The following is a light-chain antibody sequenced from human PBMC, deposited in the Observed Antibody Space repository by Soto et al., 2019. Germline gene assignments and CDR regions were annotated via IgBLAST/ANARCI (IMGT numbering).Light chain of an antibody. CDR1: QTITSSY. Sequence: EIVLTQSPGTLSLSPGERATLSCRASQTITSSYLAWYQQKPGQAPRLLIYGASSRATGIPDRFSGSGSGTDFTLTIIRLEPEDFAVYYCQQYGSSMYTFGQGTQVEIK. CDR3: QQYGSSMYT. J-gene: IGKJ2*01. V-gene: IGKV3-20*01. CDR2: GAS.